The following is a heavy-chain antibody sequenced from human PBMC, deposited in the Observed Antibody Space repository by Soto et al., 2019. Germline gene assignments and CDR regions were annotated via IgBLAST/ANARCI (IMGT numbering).Heavy chain of an antibody. CDR3: ARDVAESIAAAGNYQLYYY. J-gene: IGHJ4*02. CDR1: GYTFTGYY. Sequence: GSSGKVCCKAPGYTFTGYYMHWVRQAPGQGHEWMGWINPNSGGTNYAQKFQGWVTMTRDTSISTAYMELSRLRSDDTAVYYCARDVAESIAAAGNYQLYYYCGQGTLVTVSS. V-gene: IGHV1-2*04. D-gene: IGHD6-13*01. CDR2: INPNSGGT.